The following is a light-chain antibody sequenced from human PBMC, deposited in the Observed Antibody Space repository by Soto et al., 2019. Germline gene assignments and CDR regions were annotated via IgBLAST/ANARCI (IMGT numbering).Light chain of an antibody. V-gene: IGLV2-23*02. J-gene: IGLJ1*01. Sequence: QSALTQPASVSGSPGQSITISCTGTSSGVGSYNLISWYQQYPDKAPKLMIYEVSKRPSGVSNRFSGSKSGNTASLTISGLHAEDEADYYCCSYAGSSTFYVFGSGTKLTVL. CDR2: EVS. CDR1: SSGVGSYNL. CDR3: CSYAGSSTFYV.